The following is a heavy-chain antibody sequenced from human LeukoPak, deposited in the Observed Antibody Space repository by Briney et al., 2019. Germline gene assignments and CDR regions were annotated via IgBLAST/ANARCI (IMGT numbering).Heavy chain of an antibody. Sequence: ASVKVSCKASGYTFTSYGISWVRQAPGQGLEWMGWISAHNGDTKYAQKVQGRVTMTTDTSTRTAYMELRSLRSDDTAVYYCAKVDPITAVTTGGDYWGQGTLVTVPS. J-gene: IGHJ4*02. D-gene: IGHD4-17*01. CDR2: ISAHNGDT. CDR1: GYTFTSYG. CDR3: AKVDPITAVTTGGDY. V-gene: IGHV1-18*01.